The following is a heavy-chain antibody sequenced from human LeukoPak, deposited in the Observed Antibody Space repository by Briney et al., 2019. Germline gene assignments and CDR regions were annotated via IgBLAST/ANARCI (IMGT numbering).Heavy chain of an antibody. CDR1: GYTFTGNY. J-gene: IGHJ4*02. D-gene: IGHD1-26*01. CDR2: ISAYNGNT. CDR3: ARDTGSSPGDY. Sequence: ASVKVSCKASGYTFTGNYMHWVRQAPGQGLEWMGWISAYNGNTHYAQNLQGRVTMTTDTSTSTAYMDLRSLRSDDTAVYYCARDTGSSPGDYWGQGTLVTVSS. V-gene: IGHV1-18*04.